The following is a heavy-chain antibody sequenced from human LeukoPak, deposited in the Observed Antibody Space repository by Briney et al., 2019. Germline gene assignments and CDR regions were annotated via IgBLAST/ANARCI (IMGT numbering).Heavy chain of an antibody. CDR3: ARSLRGYCSGGSCYPPDY. Sequence: GGSLRLSCAASGFTFSRNSMNWVRQAPGKGLEWVSSISSSSSYIYYADSVKGRFTISRDNAKNSLYLQMNSLRAEDTAVYYCARSLRGYCSGGSCYPPDYWDQGTLVTVSS. J-gene: IGHJ4*02. CDR1: GFTFSRNS. CDR2: ISSSSSYI. D-gene: IGHD2-15*01. V-gene: IGHV3-21*01.